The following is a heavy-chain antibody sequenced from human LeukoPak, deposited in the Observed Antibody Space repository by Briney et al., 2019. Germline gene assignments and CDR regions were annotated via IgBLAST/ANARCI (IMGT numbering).Heavy chain of an antibody. V-gene: IGHV1-69*06. CDR2: IIPIFGTA. D-gene: IGHD3-22*01. J-gene: IGHJ3*02. Sequence: ASVKVSCKASGGTFSSYAISWVRQAPGQGLEWMGGIIPIFGTANYAQKFQGRVTITADKSTSTAYMELSSLRSEDTAVYYCARESSAITMIVVVTGAFDIWGQGTMVTASS. CDR3: ARESSAITMIVVVTGAFDI. CDR1: GGTFSSYA.